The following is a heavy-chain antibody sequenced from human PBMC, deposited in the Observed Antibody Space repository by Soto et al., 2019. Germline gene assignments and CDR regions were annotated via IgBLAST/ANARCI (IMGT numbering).Heavy chain of an antibody. J-gene: IGHJ6*04. V-gene: IGHV4-4*07. CDR3: VREMSYGVYDF. CDR2: IYPSGTT. Sequence: PSETLSLTCTVSGGSISGHSWIWIRQPAGRGLEWIGHIYPSGTTRYNPSLRSRVTMSLDTSKNQIFLNLTSVTAADTAVFYCVREMSYGVYDFWGTGTMVTVSA. CDR1: GGSISGHS. D-gene: IGHD5-12*01.